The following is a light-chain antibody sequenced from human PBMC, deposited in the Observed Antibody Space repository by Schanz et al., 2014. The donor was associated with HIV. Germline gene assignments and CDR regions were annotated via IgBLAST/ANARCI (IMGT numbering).Light chain of an antibody. CDR2: ATS. J-gene: IGKJ3*01. V-gene: IGKV3-20*01. CDR1: QRLSSSY. CDR3: QHYGSS. Sequence: EIVLTQSPGSLSLSPGGRATLSCGASQRLSSSYLAWYQQKRDQPPRLVIYATSTRAAGIPDRFSGTGSGTDFNLTISSLEPEDFAVYYCQHYGSSFGPGTKVDIK.